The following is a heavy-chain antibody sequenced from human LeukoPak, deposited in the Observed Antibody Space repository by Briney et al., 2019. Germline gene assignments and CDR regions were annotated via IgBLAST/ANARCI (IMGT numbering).Heavy chain of an antibody. CDR2: INHGGGN. CDR3: AIWRGRGWFDP. Sequence: WEALSLTCGVSGGSFRSYFWSWIRQTPGKGLEWSGEINHGGGNNYNPSLKSRVTMSLGTSENQFSLNMTSVTAADTAMYFCAIWRGRGWFDPWGQGTLVTVSS. J-gene: IGHJ5*02. CDR1: GGSFRSYF. V-gene: IGHV4-34*01. D-gene: IGHD3-10*01.